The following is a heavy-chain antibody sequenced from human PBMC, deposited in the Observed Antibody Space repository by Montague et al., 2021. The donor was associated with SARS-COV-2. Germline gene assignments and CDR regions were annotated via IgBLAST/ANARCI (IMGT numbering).Heavy chain of an antibody. CDR1: GGSINNYY. Sequence: SETLSLTCSVSGGSINNYYWGWVRQSPGKGLEWIGYIYYSGSVTTSYNPSLKSRVSISVDTSENQFSLKLTPVTAADTAVYYCARRGGGEVFARFMYWYFDVWSRGSLVTVSS. J-gene: IGHJ2*01. V-gene: IGHV4-59*13. CDR3: ARRGGGEVFARFMYWYFDV. CDR2: IYYSGSVTT. D-gene: IGHD2-21*01.